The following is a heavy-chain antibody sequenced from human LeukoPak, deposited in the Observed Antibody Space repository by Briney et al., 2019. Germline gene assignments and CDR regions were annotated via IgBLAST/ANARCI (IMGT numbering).Heavy chain of an antibody. CDR1: GGSISSSNW. CDR2: IYYSGST. Sequence: PSETLPLTCAVSGGSISSSNWWSWVRQPPGKGLKWIGSIYYSGSTYYNPSLKSRVTISVDTSKNQFSLKLSSVTAADTAVYYCARVGAAAGIFVGFDPWGQGTLVTVSS. V-gene: IGHV4-4*02. J-gene: IGHJ5*02. CDR3: ARVGAAAGIFVGFDP. D-gene: IGHD6-13*01.